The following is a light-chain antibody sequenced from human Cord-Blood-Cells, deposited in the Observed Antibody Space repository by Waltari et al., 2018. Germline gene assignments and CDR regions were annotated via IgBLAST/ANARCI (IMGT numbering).Light chain of an antibody. Sequence: EIVLTQSPGTLSLSPGERATLSCRASQSVSSSYLAWYQQKPGQAPRLLIYGASSRATGSPDRFGGSGSGTDFTLTISRLEPEDFAVYYCQQYGSSPPYTFGQGTKLEIK. CDR2: GAS. CDR1: QSVSSSY. CDR3: QQYGSSPPYT. J-gene: IGKJ2*01. V-gene: IGKV3-20*01.